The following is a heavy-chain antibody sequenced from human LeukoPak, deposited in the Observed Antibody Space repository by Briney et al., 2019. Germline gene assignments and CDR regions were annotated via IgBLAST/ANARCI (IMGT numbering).Heavy chain of an antibody. CDR2: INPDGSWT. V-gene: IGHV3-74*01. Sequence: GGSLRLSSAASGFTFNSYWMVWFRQAPGKGLVWVSCINPDGSWTLHADSVKGRFAISRDYARNTLYLQMNSLGVEDTAMYYCARYEQRPGVTASDPWSQGTLVTVSS. D-gene: IGHD2-21*02. CDR1: GFTFNSYW. CDR3: ARYEQRPGVTASDP. J-gene: IGHJ5*02.